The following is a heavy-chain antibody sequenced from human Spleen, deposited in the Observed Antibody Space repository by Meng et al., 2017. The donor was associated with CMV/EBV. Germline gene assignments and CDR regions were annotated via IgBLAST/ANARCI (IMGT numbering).Heavy chain of an antibody. J-gene: IGHJ5*02. CDR1: GGAFSGYL. CDR2: INHGGTT. V-gene: IGHV4-34*01. D-gene: IGHD6-6*01. CDR3: ARWYSSSSRWFDP. Sequence: AVCGGAFSGYLWSWIPQPPGEGLEWIGEINHGGTTDYNPSRKSRVTRSVDTSKNQFSLKLSSVTAADTAVYYCARWYSSSSRWFDPWGQGTLVTVSS.